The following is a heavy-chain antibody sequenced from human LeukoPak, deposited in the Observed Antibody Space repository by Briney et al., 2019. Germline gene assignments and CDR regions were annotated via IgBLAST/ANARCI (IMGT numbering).Heavy chain of an antibody. J-gene: IGHJ4*02. CDR3: ARGNWEYYDSSGIDY. CDR1: GGSFSGYY. D-gene: IGHD3-22*01. V-gene: IGHV4-34*01. CDR2: INHSGST. Sequence: SETLSLTCAVYGGSFSGYYWSWIRQPPGKGLEWIGEINHSGSTNYNPSLKSRVTISVDTSKNQFSLKLSSVTAADTAVYYCARGNWEYYDSSGIDYWAREPWSPSPQ.